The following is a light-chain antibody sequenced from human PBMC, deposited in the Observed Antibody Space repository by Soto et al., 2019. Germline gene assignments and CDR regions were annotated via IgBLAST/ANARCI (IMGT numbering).Light chain of an antibody. Sequence: QSVLTQPASVSGSPGQSITISCTGTNSDVASYNLVSWYQQLPGKAPKLMIYEGSKRPSGVSNRFSGSKSGNTASLTISGLQAEDEADYHCSSYTSSSTLVFGGGTKLT. CDR2: EGS. V-gene: IGLV2-14*02. CDR3: SSYTSSSTLV. CDR1: NSDVASYNL. J-gene: IGLJ2*01.